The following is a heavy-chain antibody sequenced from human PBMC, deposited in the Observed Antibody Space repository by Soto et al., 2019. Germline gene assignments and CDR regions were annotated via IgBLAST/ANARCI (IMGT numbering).Heavy chain of an antibody. CDR1: GGSLTSDGYY. D-gene: IGHD1-26*01. Sequence: SETLSLTCTVSGGSLTSDGYYWSWIRQLPGKGLEWIGYIYYSGSIFYNPFLKSRASISAHSSKRQFSLKLTSVTAADTAAYYCARSRLWEQHFDSWGQGTLVTVSS. CDR3: ARSRLWEQHFDS. J-gene: IGHJ4*02. V-gene: IGHV4-31*03. CDR2: IYYSGSI.